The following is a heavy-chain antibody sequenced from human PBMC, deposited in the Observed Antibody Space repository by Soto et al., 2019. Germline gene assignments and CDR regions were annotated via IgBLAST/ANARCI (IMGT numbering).Heavy chain of an antibody. J-gene: IGHJ4*02. CDR2: INHSGST. D-gene: IGHD3-10*01. Sequence: QVQLQQWGAGLLKPSETLSLPCAVYGGSFSGYYWSWIRQPPGKGLEWIGEINHSGSTNYNPSLKSRATISADTSKNQFSLKLSSLTAADTAVYYCARERNVFTMVRGVHEKNPDYWGQGTLVTVSS. CDR3: ARERNVFTMVRGVHEKNPDY. CDR1: GGSFSGYY. V-gene: IGHV4-34*01.